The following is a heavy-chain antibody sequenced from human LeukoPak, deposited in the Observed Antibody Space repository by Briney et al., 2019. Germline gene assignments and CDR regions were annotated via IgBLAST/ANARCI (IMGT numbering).Heavy chain of an antibody. D-gene: IGHD5-12*01. CDR3: ARIKPNIVAKWEPGDY. Sequence: ASVKVSCKASGYTFTSYGISWVRQAPGQGLEWMGWISAYNGNTNYAQKLQGRVTMTTDTSTSTAYMELRSLRSDETAVYYCARIKPNIVAKWEPGDYWGQGTLVTVSS. V-gene: IGHV1-18*01. CDR2: ISAYNGNT. J-gene: IGHJ4*02. CDR1: GYTFTSYG.